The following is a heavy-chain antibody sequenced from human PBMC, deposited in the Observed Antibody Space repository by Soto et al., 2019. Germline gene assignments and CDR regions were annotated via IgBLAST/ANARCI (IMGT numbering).Heavy chain of an antibody. CDR1: GFTFSSYA. CDR2: ISSNGGST. J-gene: IGHJ6*02. D-gene: IGHD3-3*01. CDR3: VKDPYYDFWSGSNYYYGMYV. Sequence: GGSLRLSCSASGFTFSSYAMHWVRQAPGKGLEYVSAISSNGGSTYYADSVKGRFTISRDNSKNTLYLQMSSLRAEDTAVYYCVKDPYYDFWSGSNYYYGMYVWGQGTTVTVSS. V-gene: IGHV3-64D*08.